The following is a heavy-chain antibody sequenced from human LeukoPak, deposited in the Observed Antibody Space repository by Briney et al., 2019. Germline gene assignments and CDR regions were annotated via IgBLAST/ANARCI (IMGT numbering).Heavy chain of an antibody. Sequence: GRSLRLSCAASGFTFSSYAMRWVPQAPGKGLEWVSGISWNSGSIVYADSVQGRFTISRENAKNSLYLQMNSRRAEDMALYYCAKSDGGNSGFDYWGQGTLVTVSS. CDR1: GFTFSSYA. D-gene: IGHD4-23*01. CDR2: ISWNSGSI. J-gene: IGHJ4*02. CDR3: AKSDGGNSGFDY. V-gene: IGHV3-9*03.